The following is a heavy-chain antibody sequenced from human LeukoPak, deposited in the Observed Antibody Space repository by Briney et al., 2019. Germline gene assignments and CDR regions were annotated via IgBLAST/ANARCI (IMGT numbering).Heavy chain of an antibody. V-gene: IGHV1-24*01. D-gene: IGHD3-16*01. Sequence: GASVKVSCKVSGKVLTELAVHWVRQAPGKGLEWMGGFDFEDGETVYSQKFQGRVTMTEDTSTDTAFMELSSLRSDDTAVYYCATGGTYAGSSFDLWGQGTLVTVSS. CDR1: GKVLTELA. CDR2: FDFEDGET. J-gene: IGHJ4*02. CDR3: ATGGTYAGSSFDL.